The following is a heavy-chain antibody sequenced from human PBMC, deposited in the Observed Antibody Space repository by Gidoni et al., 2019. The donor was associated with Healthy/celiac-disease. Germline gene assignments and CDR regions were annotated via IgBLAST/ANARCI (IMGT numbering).Heavy chain of an antibody. CDR3: AREIDYDFWSGYYKGWFDP. CDR2: IIPIFGTA. CDR1: GGTFISYA. Sequence: QVQLVQSGAEVKKPGSSVKVSCKASGGTFISYAISWVRQAPGQGLEWMGGIIPIFGTANYAQKFQGRVTITADESTSTAYMELSSLRSEDTAVHYCAREIDYDFWSGYYKGWFDPWGQGTLVTVSS. J-gene: IGHJ5*02. D-gene: IGHD3-3*01. V-gene: IGHV1-69*01.